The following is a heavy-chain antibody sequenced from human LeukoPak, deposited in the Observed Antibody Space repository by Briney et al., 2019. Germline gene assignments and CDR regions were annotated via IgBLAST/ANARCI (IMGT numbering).Heavy chain of an antibody. D-gene: IGHD3-10*01. Sequence: GGSLRLSCAASGFTFSSYSMNWVRQAPGKGLEWVSSISSSSSYIYYADSVKGRFTISRDNAKNTLYLQMNSLRAEDTAVYYCARVRGVIPYYYGMDVWGQGTTVTVSS. CDR2: ISSSSSYI. J-gene: IGHJ6*02. CDR3: ARVRGVIPYYYGMDV. CDR1: GFTFSSYS. V-gene: IGHV3-21*01.